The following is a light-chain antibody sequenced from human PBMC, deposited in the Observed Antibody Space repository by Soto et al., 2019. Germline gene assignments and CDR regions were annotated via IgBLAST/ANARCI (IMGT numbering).Light chain of an antibody. Sequence: DIQMTQSASSLFASVGDSVTSTCLASQSIGDSLAWYQQKPGKAPFLLISDASNLERGVPSRFSGSGSGTEFTLTISSMQPDDFATYYCQQYTGYSRTFGQGTKVDIK. J-gene: IGKJ1*01. V-gene: IGKV1-5*01. CDR3: QQYTGYSRT. CDR1: QSIGDS. CDR2: DAS.